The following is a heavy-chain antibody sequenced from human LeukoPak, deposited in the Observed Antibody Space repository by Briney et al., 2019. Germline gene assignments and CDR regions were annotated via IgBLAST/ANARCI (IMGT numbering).Heavy chain of an antibody. Sequence: SETLSLTCTVSGGSISSSSYYWGWIRQPPGEGLEWIGSIYYSGSTYYNPSLKSRVTISVDTSKNQFSLKLSSVTAADTAVYYCARSYSSGWSPPDYWGQGTLVTVSS. D-gene: IGHD6-19*01. J-gene: IGHJ4*02. CDR1: GGSISSSSYY. V-gene: IGHV4-39*01. CDR2: IYYSGST. CDR3: ARSYSSGWSPPDY.